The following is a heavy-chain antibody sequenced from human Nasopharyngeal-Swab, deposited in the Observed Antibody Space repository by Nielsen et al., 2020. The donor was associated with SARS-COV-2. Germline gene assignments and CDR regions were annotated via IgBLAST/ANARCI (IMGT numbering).Heavy chain of an antibody. CDR2: IKQDGSEK. D-gene: IGHD3-16*02. Sequence: GGSLRLSCAASGFSFSTYWMTWVRQAAGKGLEWVANIKQDGSEKYYVDSVKGRFTVSRDNPKNLLYLQVNSLRAEATAVYYCARQGVFVPAYFHQYYMDVWGKGTTVTVSS. CDR1: GFSFSTYW. CDR3: ARQGVFVPAYFHQYYMDV. J-gene: IGHJ6*03. V-gene: IGHV3-7*03.